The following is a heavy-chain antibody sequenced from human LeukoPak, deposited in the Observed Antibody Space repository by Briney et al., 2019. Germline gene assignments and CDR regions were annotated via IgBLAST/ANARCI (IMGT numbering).Heavy chain of an antibody. D-gene: IGHD5-24*01. CDR3: ARASRDGYNFDY. CDR1: GYTFTSYY. CDR2: INPSGGST. J-gene: IGHJ4*02. Sequence: ASVKVSCKASGYTFTSYYMHWVRQGPGQGLEWMGIINPSGGSTSYAQKFQGRVTMTRDTSTSTVYMELSSLRSEDTGVYYCARASRDGYNFDYWGQGTLVTVSS. V-gene: IGHV1-46*01.